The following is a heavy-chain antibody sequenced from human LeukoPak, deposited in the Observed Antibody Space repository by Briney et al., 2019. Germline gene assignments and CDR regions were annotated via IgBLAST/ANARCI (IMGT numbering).Heavy chain of an antibody. CDR2: IRSKAYGGTT. Sequence: GGSLRLSCTASGFTFGDYAMSWFRQAPGKGLEWVGFIRSKAYGGTTEYAASVKGRFTISRDDSKSIAYLQMNSLRAEDTAVYYCGKGHGYSVYDNLPHHWGQGTLVTVSS. CDR3: GKGHGYSVYDNLPHH. CDR1: GFTFGDYA. V-gene: IGHV3-49*03. J-gene: IGHJ5*02. D-gene: IGHD5/OR15-5a*01.